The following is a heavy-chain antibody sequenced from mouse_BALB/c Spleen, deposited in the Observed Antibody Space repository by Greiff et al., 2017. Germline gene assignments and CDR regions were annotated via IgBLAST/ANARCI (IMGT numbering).Heavy chain of an antibody. J-gene: IGHJ2*01. CDR1: GYTFTSYV. V-gene: IGHV1-14*01. CDR3: ARIGLYDGYGYYFDY. D-gene: IGHD2-3*01. CDR2: INPYNDGT. Sequence: EVQLQQSGPELVKPGASVKMSCKASGYTFTSYVMHWVKQKPGQGLEWIGYINPYNDGTKYNEKFKGKATLTSDKSSSTAYMELSSLTSEDSAVYYCARIGLYDGYGYYFDYWGQGTTLTVSS.